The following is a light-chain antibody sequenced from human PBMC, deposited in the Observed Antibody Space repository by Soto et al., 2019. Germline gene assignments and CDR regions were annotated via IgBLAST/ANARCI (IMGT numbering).Light chain of an antibody. Sequence: DIQMTQSPSSLSASAGDRVTITCRASQSISTHLSWYQQTPGKAPKLLIYAASSLQSGVPSRFSGTGSGTDFTLTISSLQPEDFATYYCQRSYITPWTFGQGTKVDIK. CDR1: QSISTH. CDR3: QRSYITPWT. V-gene: IGKV1-39*01. J-gene: IGKJ1*01. CDR2: AAS.